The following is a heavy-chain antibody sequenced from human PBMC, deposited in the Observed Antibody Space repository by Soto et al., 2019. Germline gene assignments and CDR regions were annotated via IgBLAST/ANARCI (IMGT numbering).Heavy chain of an antibody. CDR3: TRHESYGDYVDYYYYGMDV. CDR1: WFTFSGSA. J-gene: IGHJ6*02. V-gene: IGHV3-73*01. Sequence: GGSLRLSCAASWFTFSGSAMHWVRQASGKGLEWVGRIRSKANSYATAYAASVKGRFTISRDDSKNTAYLQMNSLKTEDTAVYYCTRHESYGDYVDYYYYGMDVWGQGTTVTVSS. D-gene: IGHD4-17*01. CDR2: IRSKANSYAT.